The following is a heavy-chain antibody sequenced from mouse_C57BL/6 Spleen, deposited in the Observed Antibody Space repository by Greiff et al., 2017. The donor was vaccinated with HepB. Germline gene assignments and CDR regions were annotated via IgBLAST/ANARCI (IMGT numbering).Heavy chain of an antibody. CDR2: IDPSDSET. CDR3: ARNWDGDY. V-gene: IGHV1-52*01. J-gene: IGHJ2*01. D-gene: IGHD4-1*01. CDR1: GYTFTSYW. Sequence: QVQLKQPGAELVRPGSSVKLSCKASGYTFTSYWMHWVKQRPIQGLEWIGNIDPSDSETNYNQKFKDKATLTVDKSSSTAYMQRSSLTSEDSAVYYFARNWDGDYWGQGTTLTVSS.